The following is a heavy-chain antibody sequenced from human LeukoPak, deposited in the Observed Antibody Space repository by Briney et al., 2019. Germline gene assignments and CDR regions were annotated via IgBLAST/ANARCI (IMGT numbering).Heavy chain of an antibody. V-gene: IGHV3-20*04. Sequence: GGSLRLSCAASGFTFGDYGMSWVRHAPGKGLEWVSGVNWNGGSTVYADSVKGRFTISRDNAKNSLYLQMNSLRAEDTALYYCARDNPYYYDSSGSFDYWGQGTLVTVSS. J-gene: IGHJ4*02. CDR3: ARDNPYYYDSSGSFDY. D-gene: IGHD3-22*01. CDR2: VNWNGGST. CDR1: GFTFGDYG.